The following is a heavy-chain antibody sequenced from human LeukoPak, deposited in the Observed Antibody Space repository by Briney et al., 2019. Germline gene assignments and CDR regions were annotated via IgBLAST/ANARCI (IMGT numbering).Heavy chain of an antibody. V-gene: IGHV4-59*01. Sequence: SETLSLTCTVSGGSISTYYWSWIRQPPGKGLEWIGYIYYSGSTNYNPSLNSRVTISVDTSKNQFSLKLSSVTAADTAVYYCARDRWGTGGYFDYSGQGTLVTVSS. CDR3: ARDRWGTGGYFDY. J-gene: IGHJ4*02. CDR2: IYYSGST. D-gene: IGHD7-27*01. CDR1: GGSISTYY.